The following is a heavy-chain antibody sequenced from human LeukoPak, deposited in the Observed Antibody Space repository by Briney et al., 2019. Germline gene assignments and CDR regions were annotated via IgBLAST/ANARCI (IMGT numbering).Heavy chain of an antibody. CDR2: ISWNSGSI. J-gene: IGHJ4*02. Sequence: PGRSLRLSCAASGFTFDDYAMHWVRQAPGKGLEWVSGISWNSGSIGDADSVNGRFTISRDNAKNSLYLQMNSLRAEDTALYYCAKDISGGRPFILPRQLGYWGQGTLVTVSS. V-gene: IGHV3-9*01. D-gene: IGHD1-26*01. CDR3: AKDISGGRPFILPRQLGY. CDR1: GFTFDDYA.